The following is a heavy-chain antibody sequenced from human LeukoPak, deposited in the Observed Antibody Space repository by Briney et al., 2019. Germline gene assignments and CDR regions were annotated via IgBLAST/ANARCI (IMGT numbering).Heavy chain of an antibody. J-gene: IGHJ4*02. CDR1: GESVSSKNGA. CDR2: TYYRSKWYS. CDR3: ARDVGTSGWHTFDY. Sequence: HSQTFSVTCAISGESVSSKNGAWNWIRQSPSRGLEWLGRTYYRSKWYSDYAVSMNGRITINPDTSKNQFSLQLNSVTPDDTAVYYCARDVGTSGWHTFDYWGQGTLVTVSS. V-gene: IGHV6-1*01. D-gene: IGHD6-19*01.